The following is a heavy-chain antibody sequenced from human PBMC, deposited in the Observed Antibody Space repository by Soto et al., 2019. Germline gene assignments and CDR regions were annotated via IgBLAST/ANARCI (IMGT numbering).Heavy chain of an antibody. CDR3: ARAPLPVRTIFGENYYYHYGMDV. V-gene: IGHV4-34*01. CDR2: INHSGST. Sequence: PSETLSLTCAVYGGSFSGYYWSWIRQPPGKGLEWIGEINHSGSTNYNPSLKSRVTISVDTSKNQFSLKLSSVTAADTAVYYCARAPLPVRTIFGENYYYHYGMDVWGQGTTVTVSS. D-gene: IGHD3-3*01. J-gene: IGHJ6*02. CDR1: GGSFSGYY.